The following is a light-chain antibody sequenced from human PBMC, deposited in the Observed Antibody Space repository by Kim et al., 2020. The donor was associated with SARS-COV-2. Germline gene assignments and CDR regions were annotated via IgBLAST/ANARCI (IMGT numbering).Light chain of an antibody. J-gene: IGKJ4*01. CDR1: QSVSSSY. CDR2: GAS. CDR3: QQYGSSPLT. V-gene: IGKV3-20*01. Sequence: EIVLTQSPGTLSLSPGERATLSCRASQSVSSSYLAWYQQKPGQAPRLLIYGASSRATGIPDRFSGSGSGTDFTLTISRLEPEDFAVYYWQQYGSSPLTFGGWTKVDIK.